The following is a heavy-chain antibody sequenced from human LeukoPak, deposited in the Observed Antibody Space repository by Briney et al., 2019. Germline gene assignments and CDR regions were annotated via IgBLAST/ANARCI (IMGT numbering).Heavy chain of an antibody. CDR2: ISSTGDRT. CDR3: ANHFDGSASELWYFDL. CDR1: GFTFSGYA. J-gene: IGHJ2*01. Sequence: PGGSLRLSCAASGFTFSGYAMSWVRQAPGKGLEWVSAISSTGDRTYHADSVKGRFTISRDNSKNTLYLQMNSLRVEDTAVYYCANHFDGSASELWYFDLWGRGTLVTVSS. D-gene: IGHD3-22*01. V-gene: IGHV3-23*01.